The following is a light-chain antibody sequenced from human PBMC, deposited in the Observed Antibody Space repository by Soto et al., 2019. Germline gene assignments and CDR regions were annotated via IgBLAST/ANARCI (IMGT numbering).Light chain of an antibody. V-gene: IGLV2-14*03. CDR1: SSDVGDHNY. J-gene: IGLJ2*01. CDR3: SSYTPSSTVI. CDR2: AVS. Sequence: QSVLTQPASVSGSPGQSITISCTGTSSDVGDHNYVSWYQQQPGKAPKLMIYAVSNRPSGVSNRFSGSKSGNTASLTISGLQAEDEADYYCSSYTPSSTVIFGGGTKLTVL.